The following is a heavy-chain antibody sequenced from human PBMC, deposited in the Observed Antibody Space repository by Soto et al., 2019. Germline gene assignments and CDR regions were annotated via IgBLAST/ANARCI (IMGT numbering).Heavy chain of an antibody. D-gene: IGHD3-9*01. CDR2: ISSSSSTI. Sequence: GGSLRLSCAASGFTFSSYSMNWVRQAPGKGLEWVSYISSSSSTIYYADSVKGRFTISRDNAKNSLYLQMNSLRDEDTAVYYCAREPRGDDILAAFDIWGQGTMVTVSS. J-gene: IGHJ3*02. V-gene: IGHV3-48*02. CDR3: AREPRGDDILAAFDI. CDR1: GFTFSSYS.